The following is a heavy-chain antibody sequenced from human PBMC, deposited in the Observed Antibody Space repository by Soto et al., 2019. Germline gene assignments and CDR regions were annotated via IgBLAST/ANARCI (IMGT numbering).Heavy chain of an antibody. D-gene: IGHD2-21*02. CDR1: GYTFTNYY. CDR3: ARGGDIVVVTAPLDH. J-gene: IGHJ5*02. V-gene: IGHV1-46*01. CDR2: IKPTGGET. Sequence: QVQLVQSGAEVKKPGASVKVSCRASGYTFTNYYMHWVRQAPGQGLEWMGIIKPTGGETTYAQKFTGRATMTRDTSTGTLYMELSSLRSEDTAVYYCARGGDIVVVTAPLDHWGQGTLVTVSS.